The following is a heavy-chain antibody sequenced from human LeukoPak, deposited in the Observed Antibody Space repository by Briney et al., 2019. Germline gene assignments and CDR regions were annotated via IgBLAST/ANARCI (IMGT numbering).Heavy chain of an antibody. CDR3: ARVVSYYGSSYRLLDV. Sequence: GGSLRLSCAASGFNFSRNGMHWVRQAPGKGLEWVSLIWYDGSQRQYADSVQGRFIVSRDNSKNTLYLEMSGLRVEDTAVYYCARVVSYYGSSYRLLDVWGRGTLVTVSS. V-gene: IGHV3-33*01. J-gene: IGHJ2*01. CDR1: GFNFSRNG. D-gene: IGHD3-10*01. CDR2: IWYDGSQR.